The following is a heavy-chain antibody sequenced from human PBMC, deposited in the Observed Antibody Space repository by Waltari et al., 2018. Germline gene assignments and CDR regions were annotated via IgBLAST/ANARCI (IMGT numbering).Heavy chain of an antibody. CDR2: INPNSGGT. CDR3: ARLKFGELRLGGYYYYYGMDV. V-gene: IGHV1-2*02. D-gene: IGHD3-10*01. J-gene: IGHJ6*02. CDR1: GYTFTGYY. Sequence: QVQLVQSGAEVKKPGASVKVSCKASGYTFTGYYMHWVRQAPGHGLEWMGWINPNSGGTNYAQKFQGRVTMTRDTSISTAYMELSRLRSDDTAVYYCARLKFGELRLGGYYYYYGMDVWGQGTTVTVSS.